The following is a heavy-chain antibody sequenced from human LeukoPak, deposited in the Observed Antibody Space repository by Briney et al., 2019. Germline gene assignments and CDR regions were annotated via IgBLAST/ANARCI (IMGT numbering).Heavy chain of an antibody. CDR3: ARAIRRLYYYYYMDV. CDR2: IWYDGSNK. J-gene: IGHJ6*03. CDR1: GFTFSSYG. Sequence: GRSLRLSCAASGFTFSSYGMHWVRQAPGKGLEWVAVIWYDGSNKYYADSVKGRFTISRDNSKNTLYLQMNSLRAEDTAVYYCARAIRRLYYYYYMDVWGKGTTVTVSS. V-gene: IGHV3-33*01. D-gene: IGHD2-2*01.